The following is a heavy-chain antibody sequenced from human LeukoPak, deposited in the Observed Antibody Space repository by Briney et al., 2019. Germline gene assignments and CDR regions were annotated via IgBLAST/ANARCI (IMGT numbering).Heavy chain of an antibody. CDR2: IYTSGST. CDR3: ARDGPVNEVAAAGAADY. J-gene: IGHJ4*02. D-gene: IGHD6-13*01. Sequence: PSETLSLTCTVSGGSISSYYWSWIRQPAGKGLEWIGRIYTSGSTNYNPSLKSRVTMSVDTSKNQFSLKLSSVTAADTAVYYCARDGPVNEVAAAGAADYWGQGTLVTVSS. CDR1: GGSISSYY. V-gene: IGHV4-4*07.